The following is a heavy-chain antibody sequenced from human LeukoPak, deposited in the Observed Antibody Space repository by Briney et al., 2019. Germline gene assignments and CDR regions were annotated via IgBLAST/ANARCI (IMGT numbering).Heavy chain of an antibody. V-gene: IGHV4-30-4*01. CDR1: GGSISSGDYY. D-gene: IGHD6-19*01. CDR2: IYYSGST. J-gene: IGHJ4*02. Sequence: TSETLSLTCTVSGGSISSGDYYWSWIRQPPGKGLEWIGYIYYSGSTYYNPSLKSRVTISVDTSKNQFSLKLSSVTAADTAVYYCARKVAGSSAFDYWGQGTLVTVSS. CDR3: ARKVAGSSAFDY.